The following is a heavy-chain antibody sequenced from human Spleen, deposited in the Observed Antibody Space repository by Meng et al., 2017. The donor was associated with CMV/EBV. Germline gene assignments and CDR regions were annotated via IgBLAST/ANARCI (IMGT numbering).Heavy chain of an antibody. J-gene: IGHJ3*01. CDR1: GFTFDNYF. Sequence: GESLKISCAASGFTFDNYFIHWVRQAPGQGLEWMGWISCVNGNTHSAQKFQGRVNMTTDTSTTTVYMEVGSLRTDDTAVYYCARDSGYISALDAFDFWGQGTVVTVSS. V-gene: IGHV1-18*01. CDR3: ARDSGYISALDAFDF. D-gene: IGHD5-18*01. CDR2: ISCVNGNT.